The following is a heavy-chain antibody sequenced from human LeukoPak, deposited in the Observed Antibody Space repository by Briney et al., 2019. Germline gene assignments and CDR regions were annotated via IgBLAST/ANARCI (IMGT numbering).Heavy chain of an antibody. CDR2: ISSSGSTI. CDR3: AARYFDWLSTGTGYYFDY. V-gene: IGHV3-48*03. Sequence: PGGSLRLSCAASGFTFSSYEMNWVRQAPGKGLEWVSYISSSGSTIYYADSVKGRFTISRDNAKNSLYLQMNSLRAEDTAVYYCAARYFDWLSTGTGYYFDYWGQGTLVTVSS. D-gene: IGHD3-9*01. CDR1: GFTFSSYE. J-gene: IGHJ4*02.